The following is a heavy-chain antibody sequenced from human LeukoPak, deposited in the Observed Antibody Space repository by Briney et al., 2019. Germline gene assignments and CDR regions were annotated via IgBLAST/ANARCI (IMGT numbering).Heavy chain of an antibody. V-gene: IGHV4-30-4*08. CDR3: ARTSLYSSSYYFDY. Sequence: SQTLSLTCTVSGGSISSGDYYWSGIRQPPGKGLEWIGYIYYSGSTYYNPSLKSRVTISVDTSKNQFSLKLSSVTAADTAVYYCARTSLYSSSYYFDYWGQGTLVTVSS. J-gene: IGHJ4*02. D-gene: IGHD6-6*01. CDR1: GGSISSGDYY. CDR2: IYYSGST.